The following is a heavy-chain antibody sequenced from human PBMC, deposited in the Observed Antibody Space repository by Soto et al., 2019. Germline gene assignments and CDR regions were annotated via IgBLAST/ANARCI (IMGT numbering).Heavy chain of an antibody. CDR2: ISTYNVDT. CDR3: VRGGFAYGYLDY. D-gene: IGHD5-18*01. J-gene: IGHJ4*02. Sequence: ASVKVSGKTSGYTFSSYGIVWVRLAPGQGLEWMGWISTYNVDTKYADKFQGRLTMSSDTSTTTAFMELRRLRSDDTAVYYCVRGGFAYGYLDYWGQGTLVTVSS. CDR1: GYTFSSYG. V-gene: IGHV1-18*01.